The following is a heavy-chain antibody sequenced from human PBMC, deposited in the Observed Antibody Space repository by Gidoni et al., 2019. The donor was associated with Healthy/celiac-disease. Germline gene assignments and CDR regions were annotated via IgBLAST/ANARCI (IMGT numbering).Heavy chain of an antibody. V-gene: IGHV3-9*01. CDR3: AKSPPARWYFDL. Sequence: EVQLVESGGGLVQPGRSLRLSCAASGFPFDDYAMHWVRQAPGKGLDGVSGISLNRGSIGYADSVKGRFNISRDNAKNSLYLQMNSLRAEDTALYYCAKSPPARWYFDLWGRGTLVTVSS. J-gene: IGHJ2*01. CDR2: ISLNRGSI. CDR1: GFPFDDYA.